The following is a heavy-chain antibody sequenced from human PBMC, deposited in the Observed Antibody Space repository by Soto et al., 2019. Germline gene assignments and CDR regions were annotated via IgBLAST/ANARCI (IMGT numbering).Heavy chain of an antibody. CDR1: GGSISSGTSY. CDR3: ASIPRRGYSYGIDY. CDR2: IYFTGAT. D-gene: IGHD2-21*02. V-gene: IGHV4-31*03. J-gene: IGHJ4*02. Sequence: QMQLQESGPGLVKPSQTLSPTCNVSGGSISSGTSYWTWIRQHPGEGLEWIGHIYFTGATYSNPSLRSRLTMSVDTSKNQFSLKLTSVTAADKATYYCASIPRRGYSYGIDYWGQGTLVTVSS.